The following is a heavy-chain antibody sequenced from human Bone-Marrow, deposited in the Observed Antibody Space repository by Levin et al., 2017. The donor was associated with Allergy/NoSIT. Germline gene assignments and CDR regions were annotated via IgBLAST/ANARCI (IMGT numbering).Heavy chain of an antibody. CDR1: GFTFSNAW. CDR2: IKSKTDGGTT. V-gene: IGHV3-15*01. D-gene: IGHD6-6*01. Sequence: PGGSLRLSCAASGFTFSNAWMSWVRQAPGKGLEWVGRIKSKTDGGTTDYAAPVKGRFTISRDDSKNTLYLQMNSLKTEDTAVYYCTTAGGPGDSSNWFDPWDQGTLVTVSS. CDR3: TTAGGPGDSSNWFDP. J-gene: IGHJ5*02.